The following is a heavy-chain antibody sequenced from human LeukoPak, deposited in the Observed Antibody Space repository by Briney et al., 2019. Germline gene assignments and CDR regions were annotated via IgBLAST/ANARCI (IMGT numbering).Heavy chain of an antibody. CDR2: ISGSGAST. J-gene: IGHJ5*02. D-gene: IGHD2-2*02. CDR3: AKDYCSSASCYNGRFDP. CDR1: GFTFSSYA. Sequence: GGSLRLSCAASGFTFSSYAMSWVRQAPGKGLEWVSAISGSGASTYYADSVKGRFTISRDNSKNPLYLQMNSLRAEATAVYYCAKDYCSSASCYNGRFDPWGQGTLVTVSS. V-gene: IGHV3-23*01.